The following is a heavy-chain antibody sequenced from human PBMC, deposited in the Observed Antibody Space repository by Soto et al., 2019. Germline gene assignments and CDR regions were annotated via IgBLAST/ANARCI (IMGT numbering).Heavy chain of an antibody. V-gene: IGHV1-69*12. CDR3: ASPPSSNRYYYGMAV. CDR1: GGTFSSYA. CDR2: IIPIFGTA. J-gene: IGHJ6*02. D-gene: IGHD4-4*01. Sequence: QVQLVQSGAEVKKPGSSVKVSCKASGGTFSSYAISWVRQAPGQGLEWMGGIIPIFGTANYAQKFQGRVTITAEESTSTAYRELSSLRSEDTAVYYCASPPSSNRYYYGMAVWGRGTTVTVSS.